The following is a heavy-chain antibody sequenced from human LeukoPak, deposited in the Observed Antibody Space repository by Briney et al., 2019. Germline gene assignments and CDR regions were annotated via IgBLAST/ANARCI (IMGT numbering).Heavy chain of an antibody. Sequence: SETLSLTCTVSGGSISSSSYYTGWIRPPPGTGLEWIGSIYYSGSTYYNPSLKSRDTISVDTSKNKFSLKLCSVAAADTAVYYCARALIATVPFDYWGQGTLVTVSS. D-gene: IGHD3-22*01. J-gene: IGHJ4*02. CDR3: ARALIATVPFDY. CDR2: IYYSGST. V-gene: IGHV4-39*01. CDR1: GGSISSSSYY.